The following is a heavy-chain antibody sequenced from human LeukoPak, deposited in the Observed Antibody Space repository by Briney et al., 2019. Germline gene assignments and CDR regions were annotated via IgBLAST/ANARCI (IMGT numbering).Heavy chain of an antibody. CDR2: ISGYSDSS. Sequence: ASVKVSCKASGYTFVNHGISWVRQAPGQGLEWLGWISGYSDSSHYGQSVQGRVTMITGAATSTAYLELRSLRSDDTAVYYCARASSTQIQLWYFDYWGQGTLVTVSS. D-gene: IGHD5-18*01. J-gene: IGHJ4*02. V-gene: IGHV1-18*01. CDR3: ARASSTQIQLWYFDY. CDR1: GYTFVNHG.